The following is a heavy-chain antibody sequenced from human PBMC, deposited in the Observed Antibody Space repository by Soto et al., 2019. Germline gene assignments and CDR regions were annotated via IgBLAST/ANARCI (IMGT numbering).Heavy chain of an antibody. CDR2: IYYSGST. V-gene: IGHV4-59*01. J-gene: IGHJ4*02. Sequence: ETLSLTCTVSGCSISSYYWSWIRQPPGKGLEWIGYIYYSGSTNYNPSLKSRVTISVDTSKNQFSLKLSSVTAADTAVYYCARDLDYWGQGTLVTVSS. CDR3: ARDLDY. CDR1: GCSISSYY.